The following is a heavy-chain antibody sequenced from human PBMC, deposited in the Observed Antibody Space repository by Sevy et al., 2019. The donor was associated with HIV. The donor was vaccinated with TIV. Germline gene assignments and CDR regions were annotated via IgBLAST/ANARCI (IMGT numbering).Heavy chain of an antibody. Sequence: GVSLRLSCAASGFTFSSYWMSWVRQAPGKGLEWVANIKQDGSEKYYVDSVKGRFTISRDNAKNSLYLQMNSLRAEDTAVYYCARSEWLRLDYFDYWGQGTLVTVSS. J-gene: IGHJ4*02. CDR2: IKQDGSEK. V-gene: IGHV3-7*03. CDR3: ARSEWLRLDYFDY. D-gene: IGHD5-12*01. CDR1: GFTFSSYW.